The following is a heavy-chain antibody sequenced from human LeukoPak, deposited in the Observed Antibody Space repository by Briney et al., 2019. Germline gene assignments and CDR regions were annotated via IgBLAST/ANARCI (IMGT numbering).Heavy chain of an antibody. J-gene: IGHJ4*02. V-gene: IGHV3-7*03. CDR3: ARSRGYQLLPPDY. CDR2: IKQDGSEK. Sequence: PGGSLRLSCAASGFTFSSYWMSWVRQAPGKGLEWVANIKQDGSEKYYVDSVKGRFTISRDNAKNSLYLQMNSLRAEDTALYYCARSRGYQLLPPDYWGQGTLVTVSS. D-gene: IGHD2-2*01. CDR1: GFTFSSYW.